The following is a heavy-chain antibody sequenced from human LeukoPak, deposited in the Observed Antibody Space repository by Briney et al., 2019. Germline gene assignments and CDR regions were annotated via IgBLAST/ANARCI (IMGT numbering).Heavy chain of an antibody. CDR2: INPNSGGT. Sequence: GASVKVSCKASGYTFTDYYMHRVRQAPGQGLEWMGWINPNSGGTNYAQKFQGRVTMTRDTSISTAYMELSRLRSDDTAVYYCAREGPIVGATHLVDYWAQGTLVTVSS. CDR3: AREGPIVGATHLVDY. V-gene: IGHV1-2*02. D-gene: IGHD1-26*01. J-gene: IGHJ4*02. CDR1: GYTFTDYY.